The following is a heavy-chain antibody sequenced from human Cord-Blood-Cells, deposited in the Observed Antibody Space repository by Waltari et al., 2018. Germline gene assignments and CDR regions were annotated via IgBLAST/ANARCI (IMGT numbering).Heavy chain of an antibody. CDR1: GGSISSSSYS. CDR3: ARHDYDFWSGYYPHYYYYGMDV. CDR2: IYYSGSN. Sequence: QLQLQESGPGLVKPSETLSLTCTVSGGSISSSSYSWGWIRQPPGKGLGWIGSIYYSGSNYYNPSLKSRVTISVDTSKNQFSLKLSSVTAADTAVYYCARHDYDFWSGYYPHYYYYGMDVWGQGTTVTVSS. V-gene: IGHV4-39*01. J-gene: IGHJ6*02. D-gene: IGHD3-3*01.